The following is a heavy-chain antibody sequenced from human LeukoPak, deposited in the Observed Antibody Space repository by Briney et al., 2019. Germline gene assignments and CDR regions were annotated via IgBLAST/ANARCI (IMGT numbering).Heavy chain of an antibody. V-gene: IGHV3-33*01. CDR2: IWYNGSNE. D-gene: IGHD2-21*01. CDR1: GFTFGSYG. CDR3: ARSKGIPGYYYGMDV. Sequence: GGSLRLSCAASGFTFGSYGMHWVRQAPGKGLEWVAVIWYNGSNEYYTDSVKGRFTISRDNSKNTLSLQMSSLRAEDMAFYYCARSKGIPGYYYGMDVWGQGTTVTVSS. J-gene: IGHJ6*02.